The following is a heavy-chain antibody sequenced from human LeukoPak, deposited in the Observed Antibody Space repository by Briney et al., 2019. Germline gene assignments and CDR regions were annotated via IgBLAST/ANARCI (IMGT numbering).Heavy chain of an antibody. CDR1: GYSSTTYG. V-gene: IGHV1-18*01. CDR2: TYNTYT. Sequence: ASVKVSCKTSGYSSTTYGLSWVRQAPGQGLEWMGWTYNTYTHYAETLRDRLTMTTDTSTSTSYLELRSLRSDDTAVYYCARALAQGGSSDLYYFDSWGQGSLVTVSS. D-gene: IGHD3-16*01. CDR3: ARALAQGGSSDLYYFDS. J-gene: IGHJ4*02.